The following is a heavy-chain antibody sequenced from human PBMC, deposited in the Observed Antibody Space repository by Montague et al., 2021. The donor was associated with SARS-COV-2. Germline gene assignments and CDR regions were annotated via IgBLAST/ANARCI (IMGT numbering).Heavy chain of an antibody. CDR1: GGSISSGSYY. V-gene: IGHV4-61*02. Sequence: TLSLTCTVSGGSISSGSYYWSWIRQPAGKGLEWIGRIYTSGTTDYSFSLKSRVTISVDTSKNQFSLRLTSVTAADTAVYYCARARGSHYNAWFDSWGQGTLVTVSS. J-gene: IGHJ5*01. CDR2: IYTSGTT. D-gene: IGHD3-10*01. CDR3: ARARGSHYNAWFDS.